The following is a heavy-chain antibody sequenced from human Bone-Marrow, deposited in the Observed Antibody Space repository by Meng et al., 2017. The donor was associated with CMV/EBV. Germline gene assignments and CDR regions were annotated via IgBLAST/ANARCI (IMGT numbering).Heavy chain of an antibody. CDR1: GGSISSYY. D-gene: IGHD3-3*01. CDR2: IYYSGST. J-gene: IGHJ2*01. Sequence: SEPLSLTCTVSGGSISSYYWSWIRQPPGKGLEWIGYIYYSGSTYYNPSLKSRVTISVDTSKNQFSLKLNSVTAADTAVYYCAREKRFLEWSYWYFDLWGRGTLVTVSS. CDR3: AREKRFLEWSYWYFDL. V-gene: IGHV4-59*12.